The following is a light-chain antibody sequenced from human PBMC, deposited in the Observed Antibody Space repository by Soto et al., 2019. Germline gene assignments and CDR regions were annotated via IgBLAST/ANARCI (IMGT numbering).Light chain of an antibody. V-gene: IGLV7-43*01. CDR1: AGAVTSSYY. CDR3: LLYYGGAQVL. J-gene: IGLJ2*01. Sequence: QTVVTQEPSLTVSPGGTVTLTCASSAGAVTSSYYTNWLQQKPGQAPRALIYSTSEKHSWTPARFSGSLLGGKAALTLSAAHPEDEADYYCLLYYGGAQVLFGGGNKLTVL. CDR2: STS.